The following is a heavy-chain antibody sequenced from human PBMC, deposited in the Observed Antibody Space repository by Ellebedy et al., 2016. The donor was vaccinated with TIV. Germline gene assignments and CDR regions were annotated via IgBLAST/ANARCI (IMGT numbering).Heavy chain of an antibody. V-gene: IGHV4-4*07. Sequence: SETLSLXXSVSGDSISNYYWSWIRQPAEKGLEWIGRMFTSGGPDYNPSLRSRVTMSIDTSTNQIFLRLTSVTAADTAVYYCARSLVGINNNGYDWGLEYWGQGILVTVSS. CDR3: ARSLVGINNNGYDWGLEY. CDR2: MFTSGGP. J-gene: IGHJ4*02. CDR1: GDSISNYY. D-gene: IGHD5-12*01.